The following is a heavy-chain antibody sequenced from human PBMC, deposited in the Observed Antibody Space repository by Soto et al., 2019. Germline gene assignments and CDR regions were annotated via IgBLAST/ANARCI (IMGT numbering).Heavy chain of an antibody. CDR1: GGSFCGYY. CDR2: NNHSGST. D-gene: IGHD2-21*02. J-gene: IGHJ4*02. V-gene: IGHV4-34*01. CDR3: ASRRLIVFFPGRYYFDY. Sequence: SETLSLTCAVYGGSFCGYYRSWIRQPPGKGLEWIGENNHSGSTNYNPSLKSRVTISVDTSKNQFSLKLSSVTAADTAVYYCASRRLIVFFPGRYYFDYWGQGTLVTVSS.